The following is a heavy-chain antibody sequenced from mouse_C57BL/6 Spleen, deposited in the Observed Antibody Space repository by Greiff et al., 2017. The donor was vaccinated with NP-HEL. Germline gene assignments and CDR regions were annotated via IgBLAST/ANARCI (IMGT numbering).Heavy chain of an antibody. CDR2: IYPGSGNT. J-gene: IGHJ4*01. CDR1: GYTFTDYY. D-gene: IGHD3-3*01. Sequence: QVQLQQSGAELVRPGASVKLSCKASGYTFTDYYINWVKQRPGQGLEWIARIYPGSGNTYYNEKFKGKATLTAEKSSSTAYMQLSSLTSEDSAVYFCATGTDYAMDYWGQGTSVTVSS. CDR3: ATGTDYAMDY. V-gene: IGHV1-76*01.